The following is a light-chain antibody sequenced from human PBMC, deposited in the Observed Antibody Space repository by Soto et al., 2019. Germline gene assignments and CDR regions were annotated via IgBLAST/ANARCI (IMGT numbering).Light chain of an antibody. V-gene: IGKV3D-20*02. CDR2: DAS. CDR3: QQRSNWPLT. CDR1: QSVSSSY. Sequence: EIVTTQSPATLSVSPGERATLSCRASQSVSSSYLAWYQQKPGQAPRLLIYDASNRPTGIPARFSGSGSGTDFTLTISSLEPEDFAVYYCQQRSNWPLTFGGGTKV. J-gene: IGKJ4*01.